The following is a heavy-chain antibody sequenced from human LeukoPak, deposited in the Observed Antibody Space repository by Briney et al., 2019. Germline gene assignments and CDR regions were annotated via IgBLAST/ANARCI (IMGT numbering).Heavy chain of an antibody. CDR3: AKMGIAAAGTADY. CDR1: GFTFSSNY. V-gene: IGHV3-53*01. D-gene: IGHD6-13*01. CDR2: IYSGGST. J-gene: IGHJ4*02. Sequence: PGGSLRLSCAASGFTFSSNYMSWVRQAPGKGLEWVSVIYSGGSTYYSDSVKGRFTISRDNSKNTLYLQMNSLRAEDTAVYYCAKMGIAAAGTADYWGQGTLVTVSS.